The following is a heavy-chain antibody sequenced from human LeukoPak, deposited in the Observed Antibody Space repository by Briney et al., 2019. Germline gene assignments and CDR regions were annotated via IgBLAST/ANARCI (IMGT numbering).Heavy chain of an antibody. J-gene: IGHJ5*02. CDR3: ARARSEMVIINWFDP. CDR1: GYTFTGYY. V-gene: IGHV1-2*06. Sequence: GASVKVSCKASGYTFTGYYMHWVRQAPGQGLEWMGRINPNSGGTNYAQKFQGRVTMTRDTSISTAYMELSRLRSDDTAVYYCARARSEMVIINWFDPWGQGTLVTVSS. D-gene: IGHD3-3*01. CDR2: INPNSGGT.